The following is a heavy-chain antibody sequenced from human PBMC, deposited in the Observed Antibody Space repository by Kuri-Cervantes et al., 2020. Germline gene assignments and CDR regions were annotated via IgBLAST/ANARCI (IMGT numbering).Heavy chain of an antibody. Sequence: GESLKISCAASGFTFDDYTMHWVRQAPGKGLEWVSLISWDGGSTYYADSVKGRFTISRDNSKNSLYLQMNSLRTEDTALYYCAKDTGGYYFEYYYYGMDVWGQGTTVTDSS. CDR3: AKDTGGYYFEYYYYGMDV. J-gene: IGHJ6*02. D-gene: IGHD3-22*01. V-gene: IGHV3-43*01. CDR2: ISWDGGST. CDR1: GFTFDDYT.